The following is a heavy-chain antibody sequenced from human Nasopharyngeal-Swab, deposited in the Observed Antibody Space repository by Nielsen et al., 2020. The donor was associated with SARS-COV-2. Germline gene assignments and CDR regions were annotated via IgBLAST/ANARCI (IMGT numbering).Heavy chain of an antibody. V-gene: IGHV4-30-4*01. CDR2: IYYSGST. CDR3: ARASYYYDSSGYYFDY. Sequence: WIRQPPGKGLEWIGYIYYSGSTYYNPSLKSRVTISVDTSKNQFSPKLSSVTAADTAVYYCARASYYYDSSGYYFDYWGQGTLVTVSS. J-gene: IGHJ4*02. D-gene: IGHD3-22*01.